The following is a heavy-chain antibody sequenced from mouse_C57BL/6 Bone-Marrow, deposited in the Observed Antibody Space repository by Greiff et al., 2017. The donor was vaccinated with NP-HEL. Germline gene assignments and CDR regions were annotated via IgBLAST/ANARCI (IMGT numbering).Heavy chain of an antibody. CDR2: ISNGGGST. J-gene: IGHJ3*01. CDR1: GFTFSDYY. V-gene: IGHV5-12*01. D-gene: IGHD1-1*01. Sequence: EVKLVESGGGLVQPGGSLKLSCAASGFTFSDYYMYWVRQTPEKRLEWVAYISNGGGSTYYPDTVKGRFTISRDNAKNTLYLQMSRLKSEDTAMYYCASPDYYYGSSSFAYWGQGTLVTVSA. CDR3: ASPDYYYGSSSFAY.